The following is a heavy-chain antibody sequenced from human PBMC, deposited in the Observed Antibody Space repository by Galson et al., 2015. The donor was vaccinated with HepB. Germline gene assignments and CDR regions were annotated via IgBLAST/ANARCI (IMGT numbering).Heavy chain of an antibody. CDR1: GFTFSSYW. Sequence: SLRLSCAASGFTFSSYWVGWVRQAPGKGLVWVSRIKNDGTGTSYADSVKGRFTISRDDAKNTLYLQMNSLRAEDTAVYYCGGDSGYWGQGTLVTVSS. CDR3: GGDSGY. D-gene: IGHD4-17*01. V-gene: IGHV3-74*01. CDR2: IKNDGTGT. J-gene: IGHJ4*02.